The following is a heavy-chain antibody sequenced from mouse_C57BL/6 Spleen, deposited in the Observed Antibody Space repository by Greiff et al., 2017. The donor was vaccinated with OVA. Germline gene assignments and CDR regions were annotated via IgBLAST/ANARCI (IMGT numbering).Heavy chain of an antibody. V-gene: IGHV5-4*01. CDR1: GFTFSSYA. CDR3: ARDQGYDYDWYFDV. J-gene: IGHJ1*03. D-gene: IGHD2-4*01. Sequence: EVQLQESGGGLVKPGGSLKLSCAASGFTFSSYAMSWVRQTPEKRLEWVATISDGGSYTYYPDNVKGRFTISGDKAKNNLYLQMSHLKSEDTAMYYGARDQGYDYDWYFDVWGTGTTVTVSS. CDR2: ISDGGSYT.